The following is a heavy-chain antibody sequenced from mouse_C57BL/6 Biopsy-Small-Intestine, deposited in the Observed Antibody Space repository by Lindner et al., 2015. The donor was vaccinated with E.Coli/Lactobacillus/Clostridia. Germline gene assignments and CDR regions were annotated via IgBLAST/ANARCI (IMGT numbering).Heavy chain of an antibody. CDR1: GYSITSDY. CDR3: ARGFDY. J-gene: IGHJ2*01. Sequence: VQLQESGPGLAKPSQTLSLTCSVTGYSITSDYWSWIRKFPGNKLEYMGYISYSGSTYYNPSLKSRISTTRDTSKNQYYLQLNSVTTEDTATYYCARGFDYWGQGTTLTVSS. V-gene: IGHV3-8*01. CDR2: ISYSGST.